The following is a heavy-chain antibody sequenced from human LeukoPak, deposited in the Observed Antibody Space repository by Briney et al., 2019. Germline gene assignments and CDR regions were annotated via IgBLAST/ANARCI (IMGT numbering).Heavy chain of an antibody. J-gene: IGHJ4*02. CDR1: GFTIGDYA. CDR2: IRSNTFGGTT. V-gene: IGHV3-49*04. Sequence: PGGSLRLSCTASGFTIGDYAISWVRQAPGKGLEWVGFIRSNTFGGTTEYAASVKDRFSISRDDSKGIAYLQMDSLRTEDTALYYCTRGLMGYTGYDDYWGQGTLVTVSS. CDR3: TRGLMGYTGYDDY. D-gene: IGHD5-12*01.